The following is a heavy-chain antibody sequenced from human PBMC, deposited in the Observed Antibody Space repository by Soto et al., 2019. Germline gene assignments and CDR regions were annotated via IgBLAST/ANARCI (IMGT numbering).Heavy chain of an antibody. CDR1: GGTFSSYA. V-gene: IGHV1-69*13. CDR3: ARDIVVTDYYYYYGMDV. D-gene: IGHD5-18*01. Sequence: SVKVSCKASGGTFSSYAISWVRQAPGQGLEWMGGIIPIFGTANYAQKFQGRVTITADESTSTAYMELSSLRSEDTAVYYCARDIVVTDYYYYYGMDVWGQGTTVTVSS. J-gene: IGHJ6*02. CDR2: IIPIFGTA.